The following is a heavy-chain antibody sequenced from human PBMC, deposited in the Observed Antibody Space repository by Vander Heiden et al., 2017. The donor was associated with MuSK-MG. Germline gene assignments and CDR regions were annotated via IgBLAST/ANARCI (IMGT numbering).Heavy chain of an antibody. V-gene: IGHV3-30*04. J-gene: IGHJ6*03. CDR1: GFTFSSYA. CDR2: ISYDGSNK. Sequence: QVQLVESGGGVVQPGRSLRLSCAASGFTFSSYAMHWVRQAPGKGLEWVAVISYDGSNKYYADSVKGRFTISRDNSKNTLYLQMNSLRAEDTAVYYCARPPRPVRDYYYYMDVWGKGTTVTVSS. CDR3: ARPPRPVRDYYYYMDV.